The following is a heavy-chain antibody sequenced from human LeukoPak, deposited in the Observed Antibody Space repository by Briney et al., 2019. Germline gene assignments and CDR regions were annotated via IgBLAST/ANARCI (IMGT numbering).Heavy chain of an antibody. D-gene: IGHD4-11*01. CDR1: GFPFSSYW. J-gene: IGHJ4*02. CDR2: IKQDGGET. V-gene: IGHV3-7*01. CDR3: TREDHSNYNY. Sequence: GGSLRLSCAASGFPFSSYWMAWVRQAPGKGLEWVASIKQDGGETFYVDSVKGRFTISRDNAKNSLYLQMHSLRAEDTAVYYCTREDHSNYNYWGQGTLVTVSS.